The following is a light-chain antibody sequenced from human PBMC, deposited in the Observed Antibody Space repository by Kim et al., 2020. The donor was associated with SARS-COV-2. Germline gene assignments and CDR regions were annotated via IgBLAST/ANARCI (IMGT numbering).Light chain of an antibody. CDR2: SAS. J-gene: IGKJ5*01. CDR1: QDIRND. Sequence: ASVGDRVTIACRASQDIRNDLGWYQQNPGRAPKRLIYSASSLQSGVPSRFSGTGSGTEFTLTISSLQPEDFATYFCLQHNSYPITFGQGTRLEIK. CDR3: LQHNSYPIT. V-gene: IGKV1-17*01.